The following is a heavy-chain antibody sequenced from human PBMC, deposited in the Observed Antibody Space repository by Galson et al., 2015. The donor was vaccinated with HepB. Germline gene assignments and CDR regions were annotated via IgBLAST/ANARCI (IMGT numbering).Heavy chain of an antibody. CDR1: GFTFSSFA. J-gene: IGHJ5*02. CDR2: ISYSGGRT. D-gene: IGHD4-11*01. V-gene: IGHV3-23*01. CDR3: AKMGYSNFENNYFDP. Sequence: SLRLSCAASGFTFSSFAMSWVRQAPGKGLECVSSISYSGGRTHHPDSAQGRVTLSQDKSKKTLDLQMNSLRAEDTALYYCAKMGYSNFENNYFDPWGQGTLVTVSS.